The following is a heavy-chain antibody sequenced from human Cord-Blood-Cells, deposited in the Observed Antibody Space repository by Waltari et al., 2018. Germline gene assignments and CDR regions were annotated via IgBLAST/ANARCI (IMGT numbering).Heavy chain of an antibody. CDR3: ARDLSSSSWYWFDP. J-gene: IGHJ5*02. D-gene: IGHD6-13*01. Sequence: GASVKVSCKASGYTFTGYYMHWVRQAPGQGLEWMGWINPNSGGTNYAQKFQGRVTMTRDTSISTAYMELSRLRSDDTAVYYCARDLSSSSWYWFDPWGQGTLVTVSS. CDR2: INPNSGGT. CDR1: GYTFTGYY. V-gene: IGHV1-2*02.